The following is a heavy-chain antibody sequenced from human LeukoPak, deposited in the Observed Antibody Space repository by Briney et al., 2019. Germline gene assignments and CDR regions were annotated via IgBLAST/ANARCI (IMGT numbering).Heavy chain of an antibody. Sequence: GGSLRLSCAASGFTFNNAWMSWVRQAPGKGLEWVSVIYSGGSTYYADSVKGRFTISRDNSKNTLYLQMNSLRAEDTAVYYCARDLTSTDAFDIWGQGTMVTVSS. CDR1: GFTFNNAW. CDR3: ARDLTSTDAFDI. D-gene: IGHD4/OR15-4a*01. CDR2: IYSGGST. V-gene: IGHV3-53*01. J-gene: IGHJ3*02.